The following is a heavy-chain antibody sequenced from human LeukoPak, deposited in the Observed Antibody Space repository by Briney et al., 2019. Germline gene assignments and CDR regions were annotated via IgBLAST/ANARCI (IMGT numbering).Heavy chain of an antibody. CDR1: GYTFTGYY. CDR2: IIPILGIA. Sequence: SVKVSCKASGYTFTGYYMHWVRQAPGQGLEWMGRIIPILGIANYAQKFQGRVTITADKSTSTAYMELSSLRSEDTAVYYCARDSRAVAGQGYWGQGTLVTVSS. J-gene: IGHJ4*02. D-gene: IGHD6-19*01. V-gene: IGHV1-69*04. CDR3: ARDSRAVAGQGY.